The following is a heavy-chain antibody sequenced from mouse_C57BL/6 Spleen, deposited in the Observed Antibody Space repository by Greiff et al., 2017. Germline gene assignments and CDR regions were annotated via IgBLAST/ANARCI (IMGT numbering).Heavy chain of an antibody. Sequence: QVQLQQSGPELVKPGASVKISCKASGYAFSSSWMNWVKQRPGKGLEWIGRIYPGDGDTNYNGKFKGKATMTADKSSSTAYMQLSSLTSEDSAVYFCARFDYYGSRDYYAIDYWGQGTSVTVSS. V-gene: IGHV1-82*01. CDR2: IYPGDGDT. CDR1: GYAFSSSW. CDR3: ARFDYYGSRDYYAIDY. D-gene: IGHD1-1*01. J-gene: IGHJ4*01.